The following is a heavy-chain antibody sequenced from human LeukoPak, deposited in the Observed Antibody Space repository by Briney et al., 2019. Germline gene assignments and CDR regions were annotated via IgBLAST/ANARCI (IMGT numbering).Heavy chain of an antibody. J-gene: IGHJ4*02. CDR3: ARTPYYYGSGSYRYYFDY. V-gene: IGHV1-18*01. D-gene: IGHD3-10*01. Sequence: GASVKVSYQISGGTLTTYPINWVRQAPGQGLEWMGWISAYNGNTNYAQKLQGRVTMTTDTSTSTAYMELRSLRSDDTAVYYCARTPYYYGSGSYRYYFDYWGQGTLVTVSS. CDR2: ISAYNGNT. CDR1: GGTLTTYP.